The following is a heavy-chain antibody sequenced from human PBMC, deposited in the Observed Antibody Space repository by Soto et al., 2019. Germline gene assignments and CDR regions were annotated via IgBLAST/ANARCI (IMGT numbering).Heavy chain of an antibody. Sequence: QVQLQKSGPGLVKASQTLSLTCNVSGGSITSGGYYWTWIRQHPGKALEWIGNVRHSGSTFYNPSLKSRVSISVDTSTNQFSLKLSSVTAADTAVYFCVRGILSWGQGTLVTVSS. CDR1: GGSITSGGYY. V-gene: IGHV4-31*03. CDR2: VRHSGST. J-gene: IGHJ1*01. CDR3: VRGILS.